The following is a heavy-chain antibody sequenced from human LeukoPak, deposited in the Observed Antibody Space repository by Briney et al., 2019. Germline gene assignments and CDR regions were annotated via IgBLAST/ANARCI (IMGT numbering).Heavy chain of an antibody. CDR1: GFALSSHW. J-gene: IGHJ6*02. CDR3: ARNNGMDV. CDR2: VNRDGSET. Sequence: GGSLRLSCAASGFALSSHWMTWVRQVPGRGPEWVANVNRDGSETYYLDSAKGRFTISKDNAKDSLYLQMNSLRAEDTALYHCARNNGMDVWGQGTTVIVSS. V-gene: IGHV3-7*03.